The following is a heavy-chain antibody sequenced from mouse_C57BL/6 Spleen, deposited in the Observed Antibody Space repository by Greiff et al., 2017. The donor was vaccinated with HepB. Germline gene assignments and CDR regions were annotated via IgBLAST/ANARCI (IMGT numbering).Heavy chain of an antibody. Sequence: QVQLQQSGAELVKPGASVKISCKASGYAFSSYWMNWVKQRPGKGLEWIGQIYPGDGDTNYNGKFKGRATLTADKSSSTAYMQLSSLTSEDSAVYFCARSDYSNQGPMDYWGQGTSVTVSS. J-gene: IGHJ4*01. CDR1: GYAFSSYW. D-gene: IGHD2-5*01. CDR3: ARSDYSNQGPMDY. V-gene: IGHV1-80*01. CDR2: IYPGDGDT.